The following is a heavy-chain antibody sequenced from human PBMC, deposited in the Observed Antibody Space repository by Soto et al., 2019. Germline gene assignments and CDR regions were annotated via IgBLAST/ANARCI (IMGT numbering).Heavy chain of an antibody. CDR3: ARVMGPYYDILSGAFDI. V-gene: IGHV3-11*01. D-gene: IGHD3-9*01. Sequence: VQLVESGGGLVKPGGSLRLSCAASGFTFSDYYMSWIRQAPGKGLEWVSYISSSGSTIYYADSVKGRFTISRDNAKISLYLQMNGLRAEDTAVYYCARVMGPYYDILSGAFDIWGQGTMVTVSS. J-gene: IGHJ3*02. CDR1: GFTFSDYY. CDR2: ISSSGSTI.